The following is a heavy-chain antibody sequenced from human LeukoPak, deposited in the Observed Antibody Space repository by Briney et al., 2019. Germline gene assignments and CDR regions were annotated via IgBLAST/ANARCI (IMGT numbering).Heavy chain of an antibody. V-gene: IGHV4-34*01. J-gene: IGHJ3*02. Sequence: SETLSLTCAVYGGSFSGYYWSWIRQPPGEGLEWIGEINHSGSTNYNPSLKSRVTISVDTSKNQFSLKLSSVTAADTAVYYCARGDGYNSEAFDIWGQGTMVTVSS. CDR2: INHSGST. CDR1: GGSFSGYY. D-gene: IGHD5-24*01. CDR3: ARGDGYNSEAFDI.